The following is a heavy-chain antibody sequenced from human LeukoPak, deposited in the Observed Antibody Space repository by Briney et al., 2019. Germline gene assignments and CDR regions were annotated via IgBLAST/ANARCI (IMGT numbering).Heavy chain of an antibody. D-gene: IGHD2-2*01. J-gene: IGHJ5*02. Sequence: SETLSLTCAISGDSVSSNSVTWNWIRQSPSRGLEWLGRTYYRSTWYNDYAVSVRGRITVNPDTSKNQFSLHLNSVTSEDTAVYYCARRLTQYDCFDPWGQGILVTVSS. V-gene: IGHV6-1*01. CDR1: GDSVSSNSVT. CDR3: ARRLTQYDCFDP. CDR2: TYYRSTWYN.